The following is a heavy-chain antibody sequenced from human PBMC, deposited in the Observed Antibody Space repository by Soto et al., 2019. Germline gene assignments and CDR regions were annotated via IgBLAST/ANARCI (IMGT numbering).Heavy chain of an antibody. CDR3: AKDEGRFLKYYFNYGVDV. D-gene: IGHD3-3*01. V-gene: IGHV3-30*18. CDR1: GFTFSSYG. J-gene: IGHJ6*02. Sequence: QVHLVESGGGVVQPGRSLRLSCAASGFTFSSYGMHLVRQAPGKGLEWVAVRSYDGSTKYYRESVKGRFTNSRDNSKNTLYLQIDSLRVEDTAVYYCAKDEGRFLKYYFNYGVDVWGPGTTVTVSS. CDR2: RSYDGSTK.